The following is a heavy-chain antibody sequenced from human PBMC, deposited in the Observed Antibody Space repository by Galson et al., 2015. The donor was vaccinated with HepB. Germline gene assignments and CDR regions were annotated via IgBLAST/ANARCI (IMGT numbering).Heavy chain of an antibody. J-gene: IGHJ3*02. CDR3: ATLVQLERRDAFDI. CDR2: FDPEDGET. V-gene: IGHV1-24*01. D-gene: IGHD1-1*01. Sequence: SVKVSCKVSGYTLTELSMHWVRQAPGKGLEWMGGFDPEDGETIYAQKFQGRVTMTEDTSTDTAYMELSSLRSEDTAVYYCATLVQLERRDAFDIWGQGTMVTVSS. CDR1: GYTLTELS.